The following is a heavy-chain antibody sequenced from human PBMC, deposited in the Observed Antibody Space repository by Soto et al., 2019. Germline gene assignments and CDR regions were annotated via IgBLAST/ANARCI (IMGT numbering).Heavy chain of an antibody. Sequence: QVQLVESGGGLVKPGGSLRLSCAASGFTFSDYYMSWIRQAPGKGLEWVSYISSSGSTIYYADSVKGRLTISRDNAKNYLDLQMNSLRAADTAVYYCARVKGGGYWAPVWDYWGQGNLVTVSS. V-gene: IGHV3-11*01. J-gene: IGHJ4*02. CDR1: GFTFSDYY. D-gene: IGHD5-12*01. CDR3: ARVKGGGYWAPVWDY. CDR2: ISSSGSTI.